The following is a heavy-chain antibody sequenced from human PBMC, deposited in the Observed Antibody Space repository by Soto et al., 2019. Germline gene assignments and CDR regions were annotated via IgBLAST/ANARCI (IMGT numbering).Heavy chain of an antibody. D-gene: IGHD2-21*02. Sequence: PGGSLRLSCAASGFSFTNFAMSLVRQAPGKGLECVAGIGASGDITWYADSVKGRLSISRDNSKNTLYLQLNSLRFEDTAVYYCAKDDFTDRGDDYFDYWGPGT. CDR2: IGASGDIT. V-gene: IGHV3-23*01. J-gene: IGHJ4*02. CDR1: GFSFTNFA. CDR3: AKDDFTDRGDDYFDY.